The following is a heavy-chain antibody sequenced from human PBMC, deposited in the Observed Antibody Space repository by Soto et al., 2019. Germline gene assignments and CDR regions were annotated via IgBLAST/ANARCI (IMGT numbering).Heavy chain of an antibody. CDR2: IYWADDK. J-gene: IGHJ4*02. D-gene: IGHD5-18*01. V-gene: IGHV2-5*02. CDR3: VHGTIGSYGHVYFDY. Sequence: QITLKESGPPLVKPTQTLTLTCSLSGFSVSSNGARVGWIRQPPGKALEWLALIYWADDKKYNPSLKSRLTITKDTSENQVVLTVTDVDPADTATYYCVHGTIGSYGHVYFDYWGQGTLVTVSS. CDR1: GFSVSSNGAR.